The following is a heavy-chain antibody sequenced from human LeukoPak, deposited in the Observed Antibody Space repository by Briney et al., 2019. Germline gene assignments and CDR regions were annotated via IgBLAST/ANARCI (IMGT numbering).Heavy chain of an antibody. CDR2: ISWNSGSI. Sequence: PGGPLRLSCAASGFTFDDYAMHWVRQAPGKGLEWVSGISWNSGSIGYADSVKGRFTISRDNAKNSLYLQMNSLRAEDTALYYCAKDPSPGYYDSSGYYLHYFDYWGQGTLVTVSS. J-gene: IGHJ4*02. D-gene: IGHD3-22*01. CDR1: GFTFDDYA. V-gene: IGHV3-9*01. CDR3: AKDPSPGYYDSSGYYLHYFDY.